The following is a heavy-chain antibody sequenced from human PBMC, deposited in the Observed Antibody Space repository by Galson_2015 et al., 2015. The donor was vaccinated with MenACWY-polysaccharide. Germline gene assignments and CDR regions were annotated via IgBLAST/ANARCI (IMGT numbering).Heavy chain of an antibody. J-gene: IGHJ4*02. CDR1: GLTFSSHG. Sequence: SLRLSCAGSGLTFSSHGMGWVRQAPGKGLEWVSGLSPTTGNTYYADSVRGRFTISRDNSKNTLYLQVDSLRAEDTALYYCAKGAAHYGSGNYYDYWGQGTQVTVSS. CDR2: LSPTTGNT. V-gene: IGHV3-23*01. CDR3: AKGAAHYGSGNYYDY. D-gene: IGHD3-10*01.